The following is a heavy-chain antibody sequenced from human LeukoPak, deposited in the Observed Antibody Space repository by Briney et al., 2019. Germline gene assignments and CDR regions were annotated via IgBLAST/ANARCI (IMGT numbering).Heavy chain of an antibody. CDR2: INPNSGGT. CDR3: AREVAYSGYDRGYFDY. Sequence: ASVKVSCKASGYTFTGYYMHWVRQAPGQGLEWMGWINPNSGGTNYAQKFQGWVTMTRDTSISTAYMELSRLRSDDTAVYYCAREVAYSGYDRGYFDYWGQGTLVTVSS. D-gene: IGHD5-12*01. CDR1: GYTFTGYY. V-gene: IGHV1-2*04. J-gene: IGHJ4*02.